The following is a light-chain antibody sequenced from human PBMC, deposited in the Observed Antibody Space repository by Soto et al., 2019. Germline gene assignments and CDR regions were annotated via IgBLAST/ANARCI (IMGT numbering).Light chain of an antibody. V-gene: IGKV1-5*01. Sequence: DIQMTQSPSTLSASVGDRVTITCRASQIIYNWLAWYQQKPGKAPKLLISGASTLEGGVPSRFSGSGSGTEFTLTISNLQPDDFATYYCQKYNSAPALTFGGGTKVEIK. CDR1: QIIYNW. CDR2: GAS. J-gene: IGKJ4*01. CDR3: QKYNSAPALT.